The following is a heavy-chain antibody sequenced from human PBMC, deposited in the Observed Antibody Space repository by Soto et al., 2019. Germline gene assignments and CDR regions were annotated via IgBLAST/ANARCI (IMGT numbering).Heavy chain of an antibody. D-gene: IGHD6-6*01. CDR2: PIPMLGIA. J-gene: IGHJ6*04. CDR3: AIDPGRHSSPDV. Sequence: QVQLLQSGAEVKKPGSSVKVSCKASGGTFSSYTISWVRQAPGQGLEWMGRPIPMLGIANYARQIQGRDTITADNSTRPAYMELRSLKSEDTAVYYCAIDPGRHSSPDVWGKGTTVTVSS. V-gene: IGHV1-69*08. CDR1: GGTFSSYT.